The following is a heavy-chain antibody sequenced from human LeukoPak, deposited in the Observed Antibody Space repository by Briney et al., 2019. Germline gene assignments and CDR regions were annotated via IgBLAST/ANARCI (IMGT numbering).Heavy chain of an antibody. J-gene: IGHJ4*02. D-gene: IGHD3-22*01. CDR3: ARNYYDSSGYYSPFDY. CDR2: IYYSGST. V-gene: IGHV4-59*08. Sequence: SETLSFTCTVSGGSISSYYWSWIRQPPGKGLEWIGYIYYSGSTNYNPSLKSRVTISVDTSKNQFSLKLSSVTAADTAVYYCARNYYDSSGYYSPFDYWGQGTLVTVSS. CDR1: GGSISSYY.